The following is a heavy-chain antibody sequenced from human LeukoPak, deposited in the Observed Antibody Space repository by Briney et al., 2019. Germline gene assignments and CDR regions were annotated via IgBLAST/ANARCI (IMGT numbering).Heavy chain of an antibody. Sequence: GGSLRLSCAASGFTFSSYSMNWVRQAPGKGLEWVSSISSSSSYIYYADSVKGRFTISRDNAKNSLYLRMNSLRAEDTAVYYCARVVGTPGGVATIFSDYWGQGTLVTVSS. V-gene: IGHV3-21*01. CDR2: ISSSSSYI. CDR3: ARVVGTPGGVATIFSDY. CDR1: GFTFSSYS. J-gene: IGHJ4*02. D-gene: IGHD5-24*01.